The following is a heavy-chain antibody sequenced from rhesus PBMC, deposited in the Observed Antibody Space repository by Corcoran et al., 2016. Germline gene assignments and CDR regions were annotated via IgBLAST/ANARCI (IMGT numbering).Heavy chain of an antibody. V-gene: IGHV4-127*01. Sequence: QVQLQESGPGLVKPSETLSLLCTVSGYAVSSSYGWSWLRQSPGRGLEWILFVGCDSSVTYYHPSRRSRVTFLNDTAKDQFSLILHFMTAADTAVYYCARTGPRGLIDAFDIWGQGLRVTVSS. D-gene: IGHD3-3*01. J-gene: IGHJ3*01. CDR2: VGCDSSVT. CDR1: GYAVSSSYG. CDR3: ARTGPRGLIDAFDI.